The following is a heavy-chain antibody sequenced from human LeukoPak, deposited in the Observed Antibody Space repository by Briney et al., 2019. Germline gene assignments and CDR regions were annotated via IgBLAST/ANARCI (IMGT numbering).Heavy chain of an antibody. CDR1: GFTLSDYY. CDR3: ARDQRGIAVFATGWFDP. J-gene: IGHJ5*02. D-gene: IGHD6-19*01. CDR2: ISNSGNTK. Sequence: PGGSLRLSCAVSGFTLSDYYMSWIRQAPGRGLEWVSYISNSGNTKYYADSVKGRFTISRDNAKNSLYLQMNSLRAEDTAVYYCARDQRGIAVFATGWFDPWGQGTLVTVSS. V-gene: IGHV3-11*04.